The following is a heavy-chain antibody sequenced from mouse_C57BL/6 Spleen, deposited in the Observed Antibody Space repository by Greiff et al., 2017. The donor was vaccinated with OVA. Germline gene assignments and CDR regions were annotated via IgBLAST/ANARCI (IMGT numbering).Heavy chain of an antibody. CDR3: ALYDYDGPWFAY. V-gene: IGHV1-52*01. Sequence: QVQLQQPGAELVRPGSSVKLSCKASGYTFTSYWMHWVKQRPIQGLEWIGNIDPSDSETHYNQKFKDKATLTVDKSSSTAYMQLSSLTSEDSAVYYWALYDYDGPWFAYWGQGTLVTVSA. D-gene: IGHD2-4*01. CDR2: IDPSDSET. J-gene: IGHJ3*01. CDR1: GYTFTSYW.